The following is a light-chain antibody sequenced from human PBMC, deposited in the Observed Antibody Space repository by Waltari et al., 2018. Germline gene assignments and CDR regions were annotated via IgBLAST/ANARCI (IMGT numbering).Light chain of an antibody. CDR1: QSITNG. V-gene: IGKV1-5*03. CDR2: KSS. Sequence: DIQMTQSPFTLSESVGNRVTIPCRATQSITNGLAWYTQKPGKTLKLLFYKSSNLESGVPSRFSGSGSGREVTLTFSSLQPDDFATYYCQQYDKYWTFGQGSKVEVK. J-gene: IGKJ1*01. CDR3: QQYDKYWT.